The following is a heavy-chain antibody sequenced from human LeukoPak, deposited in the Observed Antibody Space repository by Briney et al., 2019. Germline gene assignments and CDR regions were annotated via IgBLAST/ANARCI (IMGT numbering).Heavy chain of an antibody. J-gene: IGHJ4*02. Sequence: SETLSLTCTVSGGSISSSSYYWGWIRQPPGKGLEWIGSIYYSGSTYYNPSLKSRVTISVDTSKNQLSLKLSSVTAADTAVYYCATPYYYDSSGGHFDYWGQGTLVTVSS. CDR3: ATPYYYDSSGGHFDY. V-gene: IGHV4-39*01. CDR2: IYYSGST. D-gene: IGHD3-22*01. CDR1: GGSISSSSYY.